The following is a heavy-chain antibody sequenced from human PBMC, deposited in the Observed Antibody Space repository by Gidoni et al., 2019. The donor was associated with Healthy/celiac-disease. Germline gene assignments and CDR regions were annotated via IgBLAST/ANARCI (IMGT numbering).Heavy chain of an antibody. CDR2: INHSGST. J-gene: IGHJ6*02. CDR1: GGSFSGYY. Sequence: QVQLQQWGAGLLKPSETLSLTCAVYGGSFSGYYWRWIRQPPGKGLEWIGEINHSGSTNYNPSLKSRVTISVDTSKNQISLKLSSVSAADTAVYYCARGAFWSGYYSVRYYDYGMDVWGQGTTVTVSS. V-gene: IGHV4-34*01. D-gene: IGHD3-3*01. CDR3: ARGAFWSGYYSVRYYDYGMDV.